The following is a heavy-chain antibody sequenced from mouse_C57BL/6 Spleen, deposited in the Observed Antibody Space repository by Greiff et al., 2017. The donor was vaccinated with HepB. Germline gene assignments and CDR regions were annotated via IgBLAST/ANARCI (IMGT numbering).Heavy chain of an antibody. Sequence: QVHVKQSGPGLVQPSQSLSITCTVSGFSLTSYGVHWVRQSPGKGLEWLGVLWSGGNTDYNAAFISRLSTSKDNSKSKVFFKMNSLQADDTAIYYCARSGGTVVQYYYAMDYWGQGTSVTVSS. CDR1: GFSLTSYG. CDR2: LWSGGNT. V-gene: IGHV2-2*01. D-gene: IGHD1-1*01. CDR3: ARSGGTVVQYYYAMDY. J-gene: IGHJ4*01.